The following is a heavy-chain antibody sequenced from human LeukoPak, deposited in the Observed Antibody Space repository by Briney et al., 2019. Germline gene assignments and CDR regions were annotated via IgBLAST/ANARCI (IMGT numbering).Heavy chain of an antibody. J-gene: IGHJ4*02. Sequence: GGSLRLSCTASGFTFSTYAMSWVRQAPGKGLEWVSYISSSGSTIYYADSVKGRFTISRDNAKNSLYLQMNSLRAEDTAVYYCARDISNPRLWYFDYWGQGTLVTVSS. CDR3: ARDISNPRLWYFDY. V-gene: IGHV3-48*03. CDR1: GFTFSTYA. D-gene: IGHD5-18*01. CDR2: ISSSGSTI.